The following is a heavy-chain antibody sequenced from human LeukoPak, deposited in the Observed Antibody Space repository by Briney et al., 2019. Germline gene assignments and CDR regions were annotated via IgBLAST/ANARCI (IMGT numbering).Heavy chain of an antibody. J-gene: IGHJ5*02. D-gene: IGHD6-13*01. CDR1: GFNLSRNG. CDR3: ARDLAAGGTWFDP. CDR2: IWYDASNK. Sequence: PGRTLRLSCAASGFNLSRNGMHWVRQAPGKGLEWVAVIWYDASNKYYADSVKGRFTISRDNSKNTLYLQMNSLRAEDTAVYYCARDLAAGGTWFDPWGQGTLVTVSS. V-gene: IGHV3-33*01.